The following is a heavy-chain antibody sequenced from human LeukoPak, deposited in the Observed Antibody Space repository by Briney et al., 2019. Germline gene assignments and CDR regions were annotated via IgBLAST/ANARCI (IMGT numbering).Heavy chain of an antibody. V-gene: IGHV3-23*01. CDR1: GSTFSNYA. CDR3: AKDRVAVAGYNWFDP. D-gene: IGHD6-19*01. CDR2: ISGSGGST. Sequence: GGSLRLSCAASGSTFSNYAMSWVRQAPGKGLEWVSAISGSGGSTYYADSVKGRFTISRDNSKNTLYLQMNSLRAEDTAVYYCAKDRVAVAGYNWFDPWGQGTLVTVSS. J-gene: IGHJ5*02.